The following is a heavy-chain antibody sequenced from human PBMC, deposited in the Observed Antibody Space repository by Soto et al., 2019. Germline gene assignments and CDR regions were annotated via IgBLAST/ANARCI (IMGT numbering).Heavy chain of an antibody. CDR1: GFTFSSYG. CDR2: IWYDGSNK. J-gene: IGHJ4*02. Sequence: QVQLVESGGGVVQPGRSLRLSCAASGFTFSSYGMHWVRQAPGKGLEWVAVIWYDGSNKYYGDSVKGRFTISRDNSKNTMYLQMNSLRAEDTAVYYCAAGAYYFDYWGQGTLVTVSS. V-gene: IGHV3-33*01. D-gene: IGHD3-10*01. CDR3: AAGAYYFDY.